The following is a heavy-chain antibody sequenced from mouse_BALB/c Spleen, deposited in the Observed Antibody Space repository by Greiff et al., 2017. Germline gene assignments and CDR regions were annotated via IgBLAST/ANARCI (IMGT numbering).Heavy chain of an antibody. J-gene: IGHJ3*01. CDR2: ISDGGSYT. D-gene: IGHD2-1*01. V-gene: IGHV5-4*02. CDR3: ARDYYGNYGGFAY. CDR1: GFTFSDYY. Sequence: EVKLVESGGGLVKPGGSLKLSCAASGFTFSDYYMYWVRQTPEKRLEWVATISDGGSYTYYPDSVKGRFTISRDNAKNNLYLQMCSLKSEDTAMYYCARDYYGNYGGFAYWGQGTLVTVSA.